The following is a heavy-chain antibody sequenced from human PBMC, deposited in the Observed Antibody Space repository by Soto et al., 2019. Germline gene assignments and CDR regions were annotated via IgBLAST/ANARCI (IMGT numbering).Heavy chain of an antibody. D-gene: IGHD6-19*01. CDR3: ARLHSSGRPHSNIDY. Sequence: ASVKVSCKASGYTFTSYAMHCVRQAPGQRLEWMGWINAGNGNTKYSQKFQGRVTITRDTSASTAYMELSSLRSEDTAVYYCARLHSSGRPHSNIDYWGQGTLVTVSS. CDR1: GYTFTSYA. V-gene: IGHV1-3*01. CDR2: INAGNGNT. J-gene: IGHJ4*02.